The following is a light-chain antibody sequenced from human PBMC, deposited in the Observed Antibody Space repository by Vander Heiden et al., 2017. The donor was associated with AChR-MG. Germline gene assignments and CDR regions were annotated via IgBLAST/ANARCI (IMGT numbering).Light chain of an antibody. J-gene: IGLJ2*01. V-gene: IGLV2-11*01. CDR1: STDVGGHNY. CDR2: DVN. Sequence: QSALTQPRSVSGSPAQSVTMSCTGTSTDVGGHNYVSWYQQHPGKAPQLLIFDVNKRPSGVPDRFSGSKSGNTASLTISGLQAEDEAEYYCCSYGGSYNLVFGGGTKLTVL. CDR3: CSYGGSYNLV.